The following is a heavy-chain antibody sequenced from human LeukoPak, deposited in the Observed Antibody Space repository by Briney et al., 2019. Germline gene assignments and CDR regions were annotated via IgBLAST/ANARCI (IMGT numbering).Heavy chain of an antibody. Sequence: GGSLRLSCAASGFTFSSYGMHWVRQAPGKGLEWVAVISYDGSNKYYADSVKGRFTISRDNSKNTLYLQMNSLRAEDTAVYYCAKEGDYDSSGYSDYWGQGTLVTVSS. CDR1: GFTFSSYG. J-gene: IGHJ4*02. V-gene: IGHV3-30*18. CDR3: AKEGDYDSSGYSDY. CDR2: ISYDGSNK. D-gene: IGHD3-22*01.